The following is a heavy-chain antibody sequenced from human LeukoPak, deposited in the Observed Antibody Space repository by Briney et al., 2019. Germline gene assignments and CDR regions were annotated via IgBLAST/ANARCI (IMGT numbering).Heavy chain of an antibody. V-gene: IGHV4-4*07. D-gene: IGHD6-13*01. CDR1: GGSITNYY. J-gene: IGHJ4*02. CDR3: ARRIAAADYFDY. CDR2: IYTSGST. Sequence: PSETLSLTCTVSGGSITNYYWSWIRQPAGKGLEWIGRIYTSGSTSYNPSLKSRVTMSIDTSKNQFSLKLSSLTAADTAVYYCARRIAAADYFDYWGQGTLVTVSS.